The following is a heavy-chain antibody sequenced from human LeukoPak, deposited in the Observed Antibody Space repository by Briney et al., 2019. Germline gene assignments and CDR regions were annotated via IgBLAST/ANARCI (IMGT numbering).Heavy chain of an antibody. D-gene: IGHD2-2*01. Sequence: SETLSLTCTVSGGSISSSSYYWGWIRQPPGRGLEWIGAIYYSESTYYNPSLKSRVTISVDTSKNQFSLKLSSVTAADTAVYYCATGRYQLPRTKYNWFDPWGQGTLVTVSS. CDR3: ATGRYQLPRTKYNWFDP. CDR1: GGSISSSSYY. CDR2: IYYSEST. V-gene: IGHV4-39*01. J-gene: IGHJ5*02.